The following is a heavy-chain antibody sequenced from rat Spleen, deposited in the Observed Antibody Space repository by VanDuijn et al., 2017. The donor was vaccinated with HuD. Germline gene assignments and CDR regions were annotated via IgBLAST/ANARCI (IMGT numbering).Heavy chain of an antibody. CDR3: ARRHYGYTDYFDY. D-gene: IGHD1-9*01. J-gene: IGHJ2*01. CDR1: GYSITRSYR. V-gene: IGHV3-3*01. CDR2: MSSSGNT. Sequence: EVQLQESGPGLLKPSQSLSLTCSVTGYSITRSYRWNWIRKFPGNKLEWMGYMSSSGNTNFNPSLKSRASINRDTSKNQFFLQVNSVTTEDTATYYCARRHYGYTDYFDYWGQGVMVTVSS.